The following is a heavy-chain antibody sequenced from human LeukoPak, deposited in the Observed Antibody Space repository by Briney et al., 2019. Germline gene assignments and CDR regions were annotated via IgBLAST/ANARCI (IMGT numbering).Heavy chain of an antibody. D-gene: IGHD3-10*01. CDR1: GFTFNLYT. CDR3: ARVRDTSDHPYYYYHYMDV. Sequence: GGSLRLSCAASGFTFNLYTITWVRQAPGKGLEWVSSISSTSDHKYYADSVKGRFTISRDNAKNSLYLQMNGLRAEDTAVYHCARVRDTSDHPYYYYHYMDVWGKGTTVTVSS. V-gene: IGHV3-21*01. J-gene: IGHJ6*03. CDR2: ISSTSDHK.